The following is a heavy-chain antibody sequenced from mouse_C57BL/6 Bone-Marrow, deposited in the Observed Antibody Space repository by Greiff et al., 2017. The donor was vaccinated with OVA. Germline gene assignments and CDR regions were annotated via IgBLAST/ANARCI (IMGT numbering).Heavy chain of an antibody. J-gene: IGHJ2*01. CDR2: IDPENGDT. CDR1: GFNIKDDY. D-gene: IGHD1-2*01. CDR3: TTDYGADY. Sequence: EVKLLESGAELVRPGASVKLSCTASGFNIKDDYMHWVKQRPEQGLEWIGWIDPENGDTEYASKFQGKATITADTSSNTANLQLSSLTSEDTAVYYCTTDYGADYWGQGTTLTVSS. V-gene: IGHV14-4*01.